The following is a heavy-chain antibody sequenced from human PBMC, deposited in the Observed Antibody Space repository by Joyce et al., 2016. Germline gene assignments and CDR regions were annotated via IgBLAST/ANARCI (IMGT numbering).Heavy chain of an antibody. D-gene: IGHD3-22*01. CDR1: GYIFTTYG. V-gene: IGHV1-18*01. Sequence: QVQLVQSGSEVKKPGASVEVSCKASGYIFTTYGISWVRQAPGQGFEWMGWISAHHGNTKYAQKFQGRGTIPIDTSTSTAYIELESLRSDDTAVYYCARDIHYYNSSGYYWGAFDIWGQGTMVSVSS. J-gene: IGHJ3*02. CDR3: ARDIHYYNSSGYYWGAFDI. CDR2: ISAHHGNT.